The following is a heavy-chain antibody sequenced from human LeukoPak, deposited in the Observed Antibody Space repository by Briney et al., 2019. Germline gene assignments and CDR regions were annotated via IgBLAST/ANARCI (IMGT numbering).Heavy chain of an antibody. CDR1: GGSICSYY. CDR3: ARPYYYDSRIDP. V-gene: IGHV4-59*08. D-gene: IGHD3-22*01. J-gene: IGHJ5*02. Sequence: SETLSLTCTVSGGSICSYYWSWIRQTPGKGLEWIGYMYYSGSTYYNPSLKSRATISVDTSKNQFSLKLSSVTAADTAVYYCARPYYYDSRIDPWGQGTLVTVSS. CDR2: MYYSGST.